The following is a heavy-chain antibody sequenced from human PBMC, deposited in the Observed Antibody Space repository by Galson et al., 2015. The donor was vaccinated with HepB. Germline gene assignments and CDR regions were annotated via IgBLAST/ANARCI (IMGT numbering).Heavy chain of an antibody. V-gene: IGHV1-69*13. CDR3: ARWGGYCTSNGCNVPFDF. CDR2: IIPVFGTP. CDR1: GSTFSNSA. J-gene: IGHJ4*02. D-gene: IGHD2-2*01. Sequence: SVKVSCKASGSTFSNSAISWVRQAPGQGLEWVRKIIPVFGTPNYAQRFQGRVTITADESTNTAYMELSSLRSEDTAVYYCARWGGYCTSNGCNVPFDFWGQGTLVTVSS.